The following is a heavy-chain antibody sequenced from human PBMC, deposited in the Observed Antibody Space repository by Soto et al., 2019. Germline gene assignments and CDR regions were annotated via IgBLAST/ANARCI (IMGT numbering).Heavy chain of an antibody. Sequence: ASVKVSCKASGYTFTSYGISWVRQAPGQGLEWMGWISAYNGNTNYSQKFQGRVTITRDTSASTAYMELSSLRSEDTAVYYCARDLGGWHDYWGQGTLVTVSS. CDR3: ARDLGGWHDY. V-gene: IGHV1-18*01. CDR1: GYTFTSYG. CDR2: ISAYNGNT. D-gene: IGHD2-15*01. J-gene: IGHJ4*02.